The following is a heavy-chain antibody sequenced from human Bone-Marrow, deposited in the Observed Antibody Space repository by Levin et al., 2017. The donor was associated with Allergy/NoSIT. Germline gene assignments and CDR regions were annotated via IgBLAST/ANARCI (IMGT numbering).Heavy chain of an antibody. CDR2: LNGSGGTI. J-gene: IGHJ4*02. Sequence: PGGSLRLSCVASGFNLRTYAMSWFRQAPGKGLDWVAGLNGSGGTIYYADSVKGRFTISRDNAQNTLYLHMSGLRGDDTGVYYCAPSSGWYALDYWGQGTLVIVAS. D-gene: IGHD6-19*01. CDR1: GFNLRTYA. CDR3: APSSGWYALDY. V-gene: IGHV3-23*01.